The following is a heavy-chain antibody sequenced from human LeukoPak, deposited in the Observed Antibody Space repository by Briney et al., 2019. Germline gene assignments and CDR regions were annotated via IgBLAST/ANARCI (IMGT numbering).Heavy chain of an antibody. CDR3: ARDRSSGWFDP. V-gene: IGHV3-30-3*01. Sequence: GSLRLSCAASGFTFSSYAMHWVRQAPGKGLEWVAVISYDGSNKYYADSVKGRFTISRDNSKNTLYLQMNSLRAEDTAVYYCARDRSSGWFDPWGQGTLVTVSS. J-gene: IGHJ5*02. CDR2: ISYDGSNK. D-gene: IGHD6-19*01. CDR1: GFTFSSYA.